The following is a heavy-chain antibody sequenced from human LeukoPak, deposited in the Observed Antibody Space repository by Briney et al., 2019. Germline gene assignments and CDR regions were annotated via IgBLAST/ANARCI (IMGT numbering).Heavy chain of an antibody. D-gene: IGHD2-15*01. CDR1: GGSISSYY. CDR2: IYYSGST. J-gene: IGHJ6*03. Sequence: SETLSLTCTVSGGSISSYYWSWIRQPPGKGLEWIGYIYYSGSTNYNPSLKSRVTISVDTSKNQFSLQLSSVTPEDTAVYYCARGPQVVGYYYVDVWGKGTTVTVSS. V-gene: IGHV4-59*12. CDR3: ARGPQVVGYYYVDV.